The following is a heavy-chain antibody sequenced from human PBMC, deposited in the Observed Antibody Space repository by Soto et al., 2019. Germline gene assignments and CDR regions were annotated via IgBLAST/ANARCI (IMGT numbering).Heavy chain of an antibody. D-gene: IGHD3-3*01. Sequence: SETLSLTCTVSGGSISSYYWSWIRQPPGKGLEWIGYIYYSGSTNYNPSLKSRVTISVDTSKNQFSLKLSSVTAADTAVYYCARTQYYDFWSGYGIYYYYMDVWGKGTTVTVSS. CDR1: GGSISSYY. CDR3: ARTQYYDFWSGYGIYYYYMDV. CDR2: IYYSGST. J-gene: IGHJ6*03. V-gene: IGHV4-59*08.